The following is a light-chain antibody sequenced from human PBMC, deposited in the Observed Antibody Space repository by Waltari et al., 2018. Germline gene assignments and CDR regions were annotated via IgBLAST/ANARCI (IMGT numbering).Light chain of an antibody. V-gene: IGKV3-20*01. CDR2: GAS. CDR3: QQYGSSPWT. CDR1: QIVTSNY. J-gene: IGKJ1*01. Sequence: EIVLTQSPGTLSLSPGERATLSCWASQIVTSNYLGWYQQKPGQAPRLLIYGASSRATGSPDRFSGSGSGTGFTLTISRLEPEDFAVYYCQQYGSSPWTFGQGTKVEIK.